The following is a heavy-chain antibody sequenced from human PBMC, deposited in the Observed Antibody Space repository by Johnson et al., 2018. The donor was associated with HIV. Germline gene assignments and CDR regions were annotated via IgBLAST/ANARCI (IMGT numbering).Heavy chain of an antibody. CDR2: IKQDGSEK. J-gene: IGHJ3*02. CDR1: GFIFSSYW. D-gene: IGHD2-2*01. CDR3: ARWVGDIVVVPAAADAFDI. V-gene: IGHV3-7*05. Sequence: VQLVESGGGVVQPGRSLRLSCAASGFIFSSYWMSWVRQAPGKGLEWVANIKQDGSEKYSVDSVKGRFTISRDTAKNSLYLQMTSLRAEDTALYYCARWVGDIVVVPAAADAFDIWGQGTMVTVSS.